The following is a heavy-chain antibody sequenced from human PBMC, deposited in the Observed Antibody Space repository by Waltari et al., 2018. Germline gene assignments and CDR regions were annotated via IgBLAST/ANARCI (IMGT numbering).Heavy chain of an antibody. D-gene: IGHD3-22*01. CDR1: GYTFTSYG. CDR2: INAYKGNT. J-gene: IGHJ2*01. CDR3: ARVPEYYYDSYFDL. Sequence: QVQLVQSGAEVKKPGASVKVSCKASGYTFTSYGISWVRKAPGQGLEWMGWINAYKGNTNYAQKPQGRVTMTTDTSTSTAYMELRSLRSDDTALYYCARVPEYYYDSYFDLWGRGTLVTVSS. V-gene: IGHV1-18*04.